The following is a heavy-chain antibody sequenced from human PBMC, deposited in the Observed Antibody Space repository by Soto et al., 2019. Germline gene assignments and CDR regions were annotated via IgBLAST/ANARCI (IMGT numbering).Heavy chain of an antibody. J-gene: IGHJ4*02. CDR2: INPNSGGT. V-gene: IGHV1-2*04. CDR3: ARAVIFGVTIFDY. D-gene: IGHD3-3*02. CDR1: GGTFSTYT. Sequence: VKVSWKASGGTFSTYTITWVRQAPGQGLEWMGWINPNSGGTNYAQKFQGWVTMTRDTSISTAYMELSRLRSDDTAVYYCARAVIFGVTIFDYWGQGTLVTVSS.